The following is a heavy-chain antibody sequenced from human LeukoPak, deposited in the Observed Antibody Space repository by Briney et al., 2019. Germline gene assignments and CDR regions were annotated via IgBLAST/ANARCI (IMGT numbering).Heavy chain of an antibody. CDR1: GFTLSRDS. Sequence: GGSLRLSCAASGFTLSRDSMNWVRQAPGKGLEWISYISYDSGIRYYADSVRGRFTISRDNAKNSLYLQMHSLRVEDTAVYYCATWTGITPYWGQGTLVTVSS. CDR2: ISYDSGIR. CDR3: ATWTGITPY. D-gene: IGHD1-20*01. V-gene: IGHV3-48*01. J-gene: IGHJ4*02.